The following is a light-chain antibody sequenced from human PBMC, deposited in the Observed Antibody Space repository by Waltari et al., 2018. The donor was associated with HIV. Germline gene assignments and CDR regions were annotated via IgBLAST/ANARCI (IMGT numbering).Light chain of an antibody. J-gene: IGLJ2*01. CDR1: SSNIGSNT. V-gene: IGLV1-44*01. Sequence: QSVLTQPPSASGTPGQRVTISCSGSSSNIGSNTVAWYQQLPGTAPKLLICSNNQRPSGVPDRFSGSKSGTSASLAISGLQSEDEADYYCAAWDDSLHVLFGGGTQLTVL. CDR3: AAWDDSLHVL. CDR2: SNN.